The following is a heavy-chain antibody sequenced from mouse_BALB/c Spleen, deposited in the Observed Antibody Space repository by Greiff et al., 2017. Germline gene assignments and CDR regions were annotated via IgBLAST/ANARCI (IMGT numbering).Heavy chain of an antibody. D-gene: IGHD1-1*01. J-gene: IGHJ4*01. Sequence: DVQLVESGAELVKPGASVKLSCTASGFNIKDTYMHWVKQRPEQGLEWIGRIDPANGNTKYDPKFQGKATITADTSSNTAYLQLSSLTSEDTAVYYCARDYGSSYDAMDYWGQGTSVTVSS. V-gene: IGHV14-3*02. CDR2: IDPANGNT. CDR1: GFNIKDTY. CDR3: ARDYGSSYDAMDY.